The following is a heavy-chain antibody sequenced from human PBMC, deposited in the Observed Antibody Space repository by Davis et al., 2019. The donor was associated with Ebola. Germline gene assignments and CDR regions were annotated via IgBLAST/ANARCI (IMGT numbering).Heavy chain of an antibody. CDR1: GDSVSSSSAA. Sequence: PSETLSLTCAISGDSVSSSSAAWIWIRQSPSRGLEWLGRTYYTSKWFNDYAVSVKSRITVNPDTSKNQFSLQLDSVTPEDTAVYYCARGWLRSGLDYWGQGILVTVSS. CDR3: ARGWLRSGLDY. J-gene: IGHJ4*02. D-gene: IGHD5-12*01. V-gene: IGHV6-1*01. CDR2: TYYTSKWFN.